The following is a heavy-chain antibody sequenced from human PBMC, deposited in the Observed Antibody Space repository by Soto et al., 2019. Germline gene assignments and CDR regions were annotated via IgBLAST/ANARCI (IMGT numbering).Heavy chain of an antibody. D-gene: IGHD3-22*01. Sequence: GASVKVSCKASGDTFSSYTISWVRQAPGQGLEWMGRIIPILGIANYAQKFQGRVTITADKSTSTAYMELSSLRSEDTAVYYCARDASPLYYYDSRDRAEYFQHWGQGTLVTVSS. CDR3: ARDASPLYYYDSRDRAEYFQH. J-gene: IGHJ1*01. V-gene: IGHV1-69*04. CDR2: IIPILGIA. CDR1: GDTFSSYT.